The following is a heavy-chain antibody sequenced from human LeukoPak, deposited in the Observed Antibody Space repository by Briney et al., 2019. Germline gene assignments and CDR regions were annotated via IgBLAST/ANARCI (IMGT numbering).Heavy chain of an antibody. V-gene: IGHV3-23*01. CDR3: AKDGDLTGYGAGLCYFDY. D-gene: IGHD3-9*01. CDR1: GFTFSSYG. J-gene: IGHJ4*02. Sequence: GGTLRLSCAASGFTFSSYGMNWVRQAPGKGLEWVSAISGSGGSTYYADSVKGRFTISRDNSKNTLYLQMNSLRAEDTAVYYCAKDGDLTGYGAGLCYFDYWGQGTLVTVSS. CDR2: ISGSGGST.